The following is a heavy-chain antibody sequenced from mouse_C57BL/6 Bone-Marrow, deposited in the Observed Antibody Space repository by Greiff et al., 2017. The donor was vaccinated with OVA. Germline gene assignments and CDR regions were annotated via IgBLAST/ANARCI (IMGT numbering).Heavy chain of an antibody. V-gene: IGHV14-4*01. CDR3: TTDYYGSSLYWYFDV. D-gene: IGHD1-1*01. Sequence: VQLQQSGAELVRPGASVKLSCTASGFNIKDDYMHWVKQRPEQGLEWIGRIDPENGDTEYASKFQGKATITADTSSNTAYLQLSSLTSEDTAVYYCTTDYYGSSLYWYFDVWGTGTTVTVSS. J-gene: IGHJ1*03. CDR1: GFNIKDDY. CDR2: IDPENGDT.